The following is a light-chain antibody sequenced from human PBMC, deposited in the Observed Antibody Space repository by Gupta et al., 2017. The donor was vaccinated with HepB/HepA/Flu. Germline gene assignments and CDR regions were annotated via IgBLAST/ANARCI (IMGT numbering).Light chain of an antibody. J-gene: IGKJ2*01. CDR2: GAS. CDR3: QQYGSAPRT. V-gene: IGKV3-20*01. Sequence: IVLTQSAGTLPLPQGERATLACSASQSVSTFLAWYQQKSGQAPRLLIYGASSRATGIPDRFSGSGSGTDFTLTISRLEPEDFAVYYCQQYGSAPRTFGQGTKLEVK. CDR1: QSVSTF.